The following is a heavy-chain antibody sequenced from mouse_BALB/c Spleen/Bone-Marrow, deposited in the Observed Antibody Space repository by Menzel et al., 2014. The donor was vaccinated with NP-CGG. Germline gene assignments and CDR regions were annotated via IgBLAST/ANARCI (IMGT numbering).Heavy chain of an antibody. CDR2: IYPYNGGT. CDR3: ERWDCFYVAIDY. D-gene: IGHD1-1*01. Sequence: VQLQQSGPELVKPGASVKISCTASGYKFTDYNMHWVKQSHGQSLEWIGYIYPYNGGTGYNPKFKSKATLTVDNSSSTSNIDLRSLRSEASEVYYCERWDCFYVAIDYWGQGTSVTVSS. V-gene: IGHV1S29*02. CDR1: GYKFTDYN. J-gene: IGHJ4*01.